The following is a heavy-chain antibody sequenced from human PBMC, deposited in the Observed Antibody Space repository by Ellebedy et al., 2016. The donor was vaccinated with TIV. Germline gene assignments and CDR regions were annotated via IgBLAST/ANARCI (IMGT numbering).Heavy chain of an antibody. Sequence: GGSLRLSXTASGFSFSSYWMHWVRQVPGKGLVWVSRIKSDETSVEYADSVKGRFTISRDNAKNTLYLEMNSLRVEDTAVYYCTRDPIFHPRAVFDSWGQGTLVTVSS. CDR1: GFSFSSYW. CDR3: TRDPIFHPRAVFDS. J-gene: IGHJ4*02. CDR2: IKSDETSV. V-gene: IGHV3-74*01.